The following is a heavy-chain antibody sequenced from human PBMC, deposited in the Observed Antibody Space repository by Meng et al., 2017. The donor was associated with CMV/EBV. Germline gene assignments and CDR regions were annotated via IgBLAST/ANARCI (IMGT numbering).Heavy chain of an antibody. CDR1: GGSISSSSYY. J-gene: IGHJ2*01. V-gene: IGHV4-39*07. CDR2: IYYSGST. CDR3: AREYQLPDPWYFDL. D-gene: IGHD2-2*01. Sequence: GSLRLSCTVSGGSISSSSYYWGWIRQPPGQGLEWIGSIYYSGSTYYNPSLKSRVTISVDTSKNQFSLKLSSVTAADTAVYYCAREYQLPDPWYFDLWGRGTLVTVSS.